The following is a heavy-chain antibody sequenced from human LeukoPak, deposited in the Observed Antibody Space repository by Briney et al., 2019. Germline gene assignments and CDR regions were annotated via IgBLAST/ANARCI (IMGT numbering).Heavy chain of an antibody. CDR2: ISSSGSTI. CDR3: ARDSRHHRFLYWDWFDP. J-gene: IGHJ5*02. Sequence: GGSLRLSCAASGFTFSDYYMSWIRQAPGKGLEWVSYISSSGSTIYYADSVKGRFTISRDNAKNSLCLQMNSLRAEDTAVYYCARDSRHHRFLYWDWFDPWGQGTLVTVSS. CDR1: GFTFSDYY. V-gene: IGHV3-11*01. D-gene: IGHD2/OR15-2a*01.